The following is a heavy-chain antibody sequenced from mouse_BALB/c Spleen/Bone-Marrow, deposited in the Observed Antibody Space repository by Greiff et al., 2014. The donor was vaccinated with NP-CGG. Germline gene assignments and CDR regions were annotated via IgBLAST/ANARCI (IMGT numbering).Heavy chain of an antibody. CDR1: GYSITGYYS. CDR2: IHYSGTT. V-gene: IGHV3-1*02. Sequence: EVKLQESGPDLVKPSQSPSLTCTVTGYSITGYYSWHWVRQFPGNKLEWMGYIHYSGTTVYNPSLKSRISITRDTSNNQFFLQLNSVTTEDTATYYCARFAGTPYTMDYWGQGTSVTVSS. CDR3: ARFAGTPYTMDY. J-gene: IGHJ4*01. D-gene: IGHD4-1*01.